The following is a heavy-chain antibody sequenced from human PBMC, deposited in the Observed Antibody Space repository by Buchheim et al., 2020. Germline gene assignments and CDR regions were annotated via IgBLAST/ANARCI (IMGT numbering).Heavy chain of an antibody. CDR3: ARGLGYGSGSSYCYYYYGMDV. CDR2: INHSGST. CDR1: GGSFSGYY. Sequence: QVQLQQWGAGLLKPSETLSLTCAVYGGSFSGYYWSWIRQPPGKGLEWIGEINHSGSTNYNPSLKSRVTISVDTSKNQFSLKLSSVTAADTAVYYCARGLGYGSGSSYCYYYYGMDVWGQGTT. V-gene: IGHV4-34*01. D-gene: IGHD3-10*01. J-gene: IGHJ6*02.